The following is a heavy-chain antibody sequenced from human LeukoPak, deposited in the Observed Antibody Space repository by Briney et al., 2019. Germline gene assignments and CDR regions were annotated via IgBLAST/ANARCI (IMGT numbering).Heavy chain of an antibody. CDR3: ARRYNWKARGLYNWFDP. Sequence: SETLSLTCTVSGGSISSSSYYWGWIRQPPGKGLEWIGSIYYSGSTYYNPSLKSRVTISVDTSKNQISLKLSSVTAADTAVYYCARRYNWKARGLYNWFDPWGQGTLVTVSS. J-gene: IGHJ5*02. D-gene: IGHD1-20*01. CDR2: IYYSGST. V-gene: IGHV4-39*01. CDR1: GGSISSSSYY.